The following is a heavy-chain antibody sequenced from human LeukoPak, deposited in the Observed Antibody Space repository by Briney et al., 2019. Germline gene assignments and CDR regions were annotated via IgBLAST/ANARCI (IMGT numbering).Heavy chain of an antibody. V-gene: IGHV3-7*05. CDR3: VRGKLGFDF. J-gene: IGHJ4*02. CDR1: GFTFSAYW. D-gene: IGHD3-3*02. Sequence: GGSLRLSCAASGFTFSAYWMTWVRQAPGKGLEWVANIKHDGSEKYYVDSVEGRFTISRDNAENSLYLQMNSLRAEDTAVYYCVRGKLGFDFWGQGTLVTVSS. CDR2: IKHDGSEK.